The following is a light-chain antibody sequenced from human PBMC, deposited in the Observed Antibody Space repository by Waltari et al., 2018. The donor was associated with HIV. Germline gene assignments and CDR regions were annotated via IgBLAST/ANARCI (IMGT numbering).Light chain of an antibody. V-gene: IGLV2-14*01. CDR2: DVR. Sequence: QSALTQPASVSGSPGQSITISCTGTNSDFGSYDIVSWYQQYPGKAPRLIISDVRNRPSGISSRFSGSKYGYTASLTISGLRAEDEAAYFCSSWTSSTTLVFGTGTKVTVL. J-gene: IGLJ1*01. CDR3: SSWTSSTTLV. CDR1: NSDFGSYDI.